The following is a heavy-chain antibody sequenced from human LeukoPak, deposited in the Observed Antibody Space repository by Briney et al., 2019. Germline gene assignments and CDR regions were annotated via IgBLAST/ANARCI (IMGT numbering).Heavy chain of an antibody. Sequence: ASVKASCKASGYTFSGYYIHWVRQAPGQGLEWMGWIHPNSGGTNYALKFQGRVTMTRDTSISTAYMELSRLRSDDTAVYYCATDGSFGVVNYRGQGTLVTVSS. CDR1: GYTFSGYY. CDR3: ATDGSFGVVNY. D-gene: IGHD3-3*01. J-gene: IGHJ4*02. V-gene: IGHV1-2*02. CDR2: IHPNSGGT.